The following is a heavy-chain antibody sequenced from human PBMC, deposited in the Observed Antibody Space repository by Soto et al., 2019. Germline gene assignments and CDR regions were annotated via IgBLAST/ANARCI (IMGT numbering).Heavy chain of an antibody. CDR2: IYHTGTT. CDR3: ARVRAYSYGYEDY. J-gene: IGHJ4*02. CDR1: GGSIISDDYY. D-gene: IGHD5-18*01. Sequence: PSETLSLTCSASGGSIISDDYYWSWVRQFPGKGLEWIGYIYHTGTTFYNPSLQGRVFISLDTPKKQFTLDLNSVTAADSAVYYCARVRAYSYGYEDYWGQGTLVTVSS. V-gene: IGHV4-30-4*01.